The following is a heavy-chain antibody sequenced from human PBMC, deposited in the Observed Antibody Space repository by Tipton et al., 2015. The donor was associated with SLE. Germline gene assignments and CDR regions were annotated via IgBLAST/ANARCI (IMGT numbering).Heavy chain of an antibody. CDR3: ARANDAEYGGAFDI. CDR1: GVSISNYY. CDR2: IFKTAII. J-gene: IGHJ4*02. D-gene: IGHD4-23*01. V-gene: IGHV4-59*01. Sequence: TLSLTCTVSGVSISNYYWTWAQQPPGKGLEWVGYIFKTAIISYSPSLKSRVTISVDTSKNQFSLTLSSVTAADTALYYCARANDAEYGGAFDIWGQGSLVTVAS.